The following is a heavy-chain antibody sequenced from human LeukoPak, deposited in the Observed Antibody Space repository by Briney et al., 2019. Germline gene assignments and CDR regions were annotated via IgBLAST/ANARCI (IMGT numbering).Heavy chain of an antibody. CDR2: ISADGGST. CDR3: AKESGKFDY. J-gene: IGHJ4*02. CDR1: GLNFDDSA. Sequence: GGSLKLSCVASGLNFDDSAMHWVRQAPGKGLEWVSLISADGGSTFSADSVKGRFSISRDNSKNSLYLQMNSLRSEDTAMYYCAKESGKFDYWGQGTLVAVSS. V-gene: IGHV3-43*02.